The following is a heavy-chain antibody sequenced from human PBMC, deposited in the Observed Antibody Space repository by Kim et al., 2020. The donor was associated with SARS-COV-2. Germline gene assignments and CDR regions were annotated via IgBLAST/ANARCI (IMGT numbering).Heavy chain of an antibody. J-gene: IGHJ4*02. D-gene: IGHD3-3*02. Sequence: TKYSQEFQGRVTITRDTSASTAYMELSSLRSEDTAVYYCARSPAISAFNDYWGQGTLVTVSS. CDR2: T. CDR3: ARSPAISAFNDY. V-gene: IGHV1-3*01.